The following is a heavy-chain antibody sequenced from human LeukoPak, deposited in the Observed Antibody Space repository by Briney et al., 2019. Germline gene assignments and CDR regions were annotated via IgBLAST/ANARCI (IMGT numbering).Heavy chain of an antibody. D-gene: IGHD2-2*01. J-gene: IGHJ4*02. CDR2: IDPSDSYT. V-gene: IGHV5-10-1*01. Sequence: GESLKISCKTSGYIFSTFWISWVRQMPGKGLEWMGRIDPSDSYTDYSPSFQGHVTISVDDSINTAYLQWSSLKASDTAMYYCARYKGYCSSTSCFESYNYWGQGTLVTVSS. CDR3: ARYKGYCSSTSCFESYNY. CDR1: GYIFSTFW.